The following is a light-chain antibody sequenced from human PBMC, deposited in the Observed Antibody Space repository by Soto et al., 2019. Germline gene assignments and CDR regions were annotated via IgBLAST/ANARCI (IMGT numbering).Light chain of an antibody. CDR1: QSVSSSY. V-gene: IGKV3-20*01. Sequence: EIVLTQSPGTLSFSPGERATLSCRASQSVSSSYLAWYQQKPGQAPRLLIYGASSRATGIPDRFSGSGSGTDFTLTISRLKPEDFAVYYCQQYGSSPPYTFGQGTKLEIK. J-gene: IGKJ2*01. CDR3: QQYGSSPPYT. CDR2: GAS.